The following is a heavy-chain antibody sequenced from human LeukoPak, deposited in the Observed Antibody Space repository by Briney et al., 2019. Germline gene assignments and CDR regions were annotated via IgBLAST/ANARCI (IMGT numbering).Heavy chain of an antibody. CDR1: GYTFTSYA. V-gene: IGHV1-3*03. J-gene: IGHJ1*01. CDR2: INAGNGNT. CDR3: ARDASKLQYYYDSSYAGYFQY. Sequence: ASVKVSCKASGYTFTSYAMHWVRQAPGQRLEWMGWINAGNGNTKYSQEFQGRVTITRDPSASTAYMELSSLRSEDMAVYYCARDASKLQYYYDSSYAGYFQYWGQGTLVTVSS. D-gene: IGHD3-22*01.